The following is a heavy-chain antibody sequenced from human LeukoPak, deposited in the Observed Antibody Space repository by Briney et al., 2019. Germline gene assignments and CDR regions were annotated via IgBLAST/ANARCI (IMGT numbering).Heavy chain of an antibody. CDR3: ARAYPTSGIVTIFDY. CDR2: ITASGDST. Sequence: GGSLRLSCASSGFTFNKYAMTWVRRAPGKGLEWVSSITASGDSTYCADSVKGRFTISRDNSKNTLYLQMSSLRAEDTAVYYCARAYPTSGIVTIFDYWGQGSVVTVSS. V-gene: IGHV3-23*01. CDR1: GFTFNKYA. J-gene: IGHJ4*02. D-gene: IGHD1-1*01.